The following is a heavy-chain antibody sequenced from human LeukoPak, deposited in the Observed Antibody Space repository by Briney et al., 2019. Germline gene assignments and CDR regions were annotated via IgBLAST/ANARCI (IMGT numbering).Heavy chain of an antibody. Sequence: ASVTVSFKASGGTFSSYAISWVRQAPGQGVEWMGGIIPIFGTANYPQKFHGRVTITTDESTSTAYMELSSLRSEDTAVYYCARRGWNDRRYYFDYWGQGTLVTVSS. J-gene: IGHJ4*02. CDR2: IIPIFGTA. CDR1: GGTFSSYA. CDR3: ARRGWNDRRYYFDY. V-gene: IGHV1-69*05. D-gene: IGHD1-1*01.